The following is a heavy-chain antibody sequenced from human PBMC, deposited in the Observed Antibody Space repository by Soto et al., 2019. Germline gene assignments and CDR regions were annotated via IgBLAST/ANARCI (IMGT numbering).Heavy chain of an antibody. Sequence: EVQLVESGGGLIQPGGSLRLSCAASGFTVSSNYMSWVRQAPGKGLEWVSVIYSGGSTYYADSVKGRFTISRDNSKNTLYLQMNSLRAEDTAVYYCARDLSGWSRDRGGWFDPWGQGTLVTVSS. J-gene: IGHJ5*02. CDR1: GFTVSSNY. CDR3: ARDLSGWSRDRGGWFDP. D-gene: IGHD6-19*01. V-gene: IGHV3-53*01. CDR2: IYSGGST.